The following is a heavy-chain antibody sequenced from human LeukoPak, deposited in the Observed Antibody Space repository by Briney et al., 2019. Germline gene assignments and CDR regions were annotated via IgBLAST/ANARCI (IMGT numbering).Heavy chain of an antibody. J-gene: IGHJ4*02. CDR1: GFIFSGYW. Sequence: GGSLRLSCAASGFIFSGYWMHWVRQAAGKRLVWVSRINSDGSSKTYADSVKGRFTISRDNAKNTVYLEMNSLRADDTAVYYCARGRVGGWYDYWGQGTLVTVSS. CDR3: ARGRVGGWYDY. D-gene: IGHD6-19*01. CDR2: INSDGSSK. V-gene: IGHV3-74*01.